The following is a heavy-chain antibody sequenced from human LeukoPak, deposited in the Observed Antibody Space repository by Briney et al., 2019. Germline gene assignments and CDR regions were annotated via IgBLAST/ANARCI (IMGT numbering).Heavy chain of an antibody. J-gene: IGHJ3*02. CDR3: AIAVADXXFDI. CDR1: GYSISSGYY. V-gene: IGHV4-38-2*02. CDR2: IYHSGST. D-gene: IGHD6-19*01. Sequence: PSETLSLTCTVSGYSISSGYYWGWIRQPPGKGLEWIGSIYHSGSTYYNPSLKSRVTISVDTSKNQFSLKLSSVTAADTAVYYCAIAVADXXFDIWGQGTMVTVSS.